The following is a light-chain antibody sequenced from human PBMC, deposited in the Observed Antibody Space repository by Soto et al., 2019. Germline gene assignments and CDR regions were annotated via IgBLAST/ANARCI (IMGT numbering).Light chain of an antibody. CDR1: QSVSSY. V-gene: IGKV3-11*01. CDR2: DAS. J-gene: IGKJ1*01. Sequence: EIVLTQSPATLSLSPGERATLSCRASQSVSSYLAWYQQKPGQAPRLLIYDASNRATGIPARFSGSGSGTDFPLTISSLEPEDFAVYYCQQRSNWSGTFGQGTKVEIK. CDR3: QQRSNWSGT.